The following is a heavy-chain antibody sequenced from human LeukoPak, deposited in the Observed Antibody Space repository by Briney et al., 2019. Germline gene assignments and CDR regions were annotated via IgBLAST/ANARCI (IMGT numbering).Heavy chain of an antibody. CDR3: ARGSSGWT. V-gene: IGHV3-30*01. CDR1: GFTFSSYA. D-gene: IGHD6-19*01. CDR2: ISYDGSNK. Sequence: GRSLRLSCAASGFTFSSYAMHWIRQAPGKGLEWVAVISYDGSNKYYADSVKGRFTISRDNSKNTLYLQMNSLRAEDTAVYYCARGSSGWTWGQGTLVTVSS. J-gene: IGHJ5*02.